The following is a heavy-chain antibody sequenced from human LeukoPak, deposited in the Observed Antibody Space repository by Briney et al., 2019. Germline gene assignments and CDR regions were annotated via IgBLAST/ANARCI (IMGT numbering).Heavy chain of an antibody. D-gene: IGHD3-10*01. Sequence: SETLSLTCTVSGGSISSGSYYWSWIRQPAGKGLEWIGRINTSGSTNYNPSLKSRVTILVDTSKNQFSLKLTSVTAADTAVYYCVSAKFLVRGVSWFDPWGQGTLVTVSS. CDR2: INTSGST. V-gene: IGHV4-61*02. J-gene: IGHJ5*02. CDR1: GGSISSGSYY. CDR3: VSAKFLVRGVSWFDP.